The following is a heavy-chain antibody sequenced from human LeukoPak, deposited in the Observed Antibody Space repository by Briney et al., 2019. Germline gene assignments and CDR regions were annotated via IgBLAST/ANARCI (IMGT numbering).Heavy chain of an antibody. V-gene: IGHV3-21*01. Sequence: GGSLRLSCAASAFSLNAYNMNWVRQAPGKGLEWVSSISYTGTYIYYADSVKGRFTISRDNAQNSLYLQMNSLRAEDTAVYYCARGVAAAGTFVDYWGQGTLVTVSS. CDR1: AFSLNAYN. CDR3: ARGVAAAGTFVDY. CDR2: ISYTGTYI. J-gene: IGHJ4*02. D-gene: IGHD6-13*01.